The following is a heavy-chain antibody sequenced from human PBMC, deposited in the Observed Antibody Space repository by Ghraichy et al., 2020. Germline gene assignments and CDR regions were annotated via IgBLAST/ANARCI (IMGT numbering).Heavy chain of an antibody. CDR1: GGTFSSYA. V-gene: IGHV1-69*13. CDR2: IIPIFGTA. D-gene: IGHD5-24*01. J-gene: IGHJ4*02. Sequence: PVKVSCKASGGTFSSYAISWVRQAPGQGLEWMGGIIPIFGTANYAQKFQGRVTITADESTSTAYMELSSLRSEDTAVYYCAREGPGRRDGYNFRFDYWGQGTLVTVSS. CDR3: AREGPGRRDGYNFRFDY.